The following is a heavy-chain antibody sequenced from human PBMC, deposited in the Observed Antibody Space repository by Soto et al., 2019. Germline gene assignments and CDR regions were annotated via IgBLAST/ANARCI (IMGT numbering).Heavy chain of an antibody. D-gene: IGHD1-26*01. CDR2: ILHSGST. CDR3: ARGYTGSYFDY. J-gene: IGHJ4*02. Sequence: TLSLTCAVSGSSIISGYYWVWIRQPPGKGLEWIGSILHSGSTYYNPALKSRVTISVDTSKNQFSLKLSSVTAADTAVYYCARGYTGSYFDYWGQGNLVTVSS. V-gene: IGHV4-38-2*01. CDR1: GSSIISGYY.